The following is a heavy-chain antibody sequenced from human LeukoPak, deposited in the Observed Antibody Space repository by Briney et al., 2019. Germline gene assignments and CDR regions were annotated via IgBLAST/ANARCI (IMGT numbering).Heavy chain of an antibody. CDR1: GDSISSSY. CDR2: ISASGNT. D-gene: IGHD1-20*01. J-gene: IGHJ4*02. Sequence: SETLSLTCTVPGDSISSSYWNWIRQTPGKGLEWIGYISASGNTNYNPSLKSRIIISVDMSKNQFSLELSSVTAADTAVYYCARLIPGTTGLRKNYFDYWGQGTLVTVSS. V-gene: IGHV4-4*09. CDR3: ARLIPGTTGLRKNYFDY.